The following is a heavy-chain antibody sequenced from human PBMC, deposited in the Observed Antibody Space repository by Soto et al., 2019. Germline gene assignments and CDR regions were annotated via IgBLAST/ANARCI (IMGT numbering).Heavy chain of an antibody. D-gene: IGHD2-2*01. V-gene: IGHV4-31*02. Sequence: PSETLSLTCTVSGGSLKSGGYYWSWIRQHPGRGLEWIGYIYYTGRTYYNPSLESRVTFSVDTSKNQFSLRLSSVTAADTAVYYCASDVTSYLNCFDHWGHGTLDTAS. J-gene: IGHJ5*02. CDR3: ASDVTSYLNCFDH. CDR2: IYYTGRT. CDR1: GGSLKSGGYY.